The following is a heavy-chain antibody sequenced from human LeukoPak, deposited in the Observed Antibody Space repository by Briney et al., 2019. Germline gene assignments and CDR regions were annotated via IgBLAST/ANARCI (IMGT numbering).Heavy chain of an antibody. D-gene: IGHD2-15*01. CDR2: IIPIFGTA. CDR1: GGTFRSYA. Sequence: ASVKVSCKASGGTFRSYAISWVRQAPGQGLEWMGGIIPIFGTANYAQKFQGRVTITADESTSTAYMELSSLRSEDTAVYYCARDYCSGGSCYSWFDYWGQGTLVTVSS. V-gene: IGHV1-69*13. CDR3: ARDYCSGGSCYSWFDY. J-gene: IGHJ4*02.